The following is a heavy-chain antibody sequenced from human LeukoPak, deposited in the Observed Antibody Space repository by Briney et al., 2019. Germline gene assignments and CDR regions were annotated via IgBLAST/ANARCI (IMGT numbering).Heavy chain of an antibody. J-gene: IGHJ4*02. V-gene: IGHV7-4-1*02. CDR3: GRDANIDF. Sequence: GASVEVSCKASGYIFSRYAIHWVRQAPGQGLEWMGWINTNNGNPTYAQGFKGRLVFFLDTSANTAFLQINSLKADDTAIYYCGRDANIDFWGQGTLVTVSS. CDR1: GYIFSRYA. CDR2: INTNNGNP.